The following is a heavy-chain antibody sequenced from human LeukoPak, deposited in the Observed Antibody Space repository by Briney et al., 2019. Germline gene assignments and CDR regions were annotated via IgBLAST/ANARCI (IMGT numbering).Heavy chain of an antibody. CDR1: RFTFTNFP. J-gene: IGHJ4*02. Sequence: GGSLRLSCSAPRFTFTNFPMHWVRQAPGKGLEYVSPVSSVGGSTYYADSVRGRFTISRDNSNNTLSLLMGSLRAEDTAVYYCVKAILFGSVSYYADWGQGTLVTVSS. V-gene: IGHV3-64D*09. CDR2: VSSVGGST. D-gene: IGHD3-22*01. CDR3: VKAILFGSVSYYAD.